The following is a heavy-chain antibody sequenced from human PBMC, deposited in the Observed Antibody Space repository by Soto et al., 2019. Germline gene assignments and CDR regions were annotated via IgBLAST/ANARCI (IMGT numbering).Heavy chain of an antibody. CDR1: GGSTSSSNW. D-gene: IGHD6-13*01. V-gene: IGHV4-4*02. CDR2: IYHSGST. Sequence: SETLSLTCTVSGGSTSSSNWWSWVRQPPGKGLEWIGEIYHSGSTNYNPSLQSRVTISVDKSENQFSLKMRSVTAADAAVYYCARSPSSSWYGGGAFDIWGQGTMVTVSS. J-gene: IGHJ3*02. CDR3: ARSPSSSWYGGGAFDI.